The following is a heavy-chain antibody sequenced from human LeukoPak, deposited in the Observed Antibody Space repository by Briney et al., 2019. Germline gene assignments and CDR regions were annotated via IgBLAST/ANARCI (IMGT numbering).Heavy chain of an antibody. CDR3: ARTSTDYTYYFDY. CDR2: INHSGST. D-gene: IGHD3-3*01. J-gene: IGHJ4*02. CDR1: GGSFSGYY. V-gene: IGHV4-34*09. Sequence: SETLSLTCAVYGGSFSGYYWSWIRQPPGKGLEWIGEINHSGSTYYNPSLKSRVTISVDTSKNQFSLKLSSVTAADTAVYYCARTSTDYTYYFDYWGQGTLVTVSS.